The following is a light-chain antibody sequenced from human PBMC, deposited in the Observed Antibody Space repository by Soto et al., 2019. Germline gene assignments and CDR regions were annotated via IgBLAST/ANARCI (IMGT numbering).Light chain of an antibody. J-gene: IGKJ4*01. CDR3: QQYNVYST. Sequence: DIQMTQSPSTLSASIGDIVNITFRASQSISSWLAWYQQKPGKAPKVLIYKASNLESGVPSRFSGSGSETEITLTISSLQPDDFATYYCQQYNVYSTFGGGTKVDIK. CDR2: KAS. CDR1: QSISSW. V-gene: IGKV1-5*03.